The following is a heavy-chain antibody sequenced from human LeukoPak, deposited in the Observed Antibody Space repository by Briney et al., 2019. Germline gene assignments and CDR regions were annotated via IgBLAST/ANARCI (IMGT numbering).Heavy chain of an antibody. CDR2: ISYDGSNK. V-gene: IGHV3-30*18. CDR3: AKATYYYGSGSYYNLDY. J-gene: IGHJ4*02. D-gene: IGHD3-10*01. Sequence: GGSLRLSCAASGFTFGSYGMHWVRQAPGKGLEWVAVISYDGSNKYYADSVKGRFTISRDNSKNTLYLQMNSLRAEDTAVYYCAKATYYYGSGSYYNLDYWGQGTLVTVSS. CDR1: GFTFGSYG.